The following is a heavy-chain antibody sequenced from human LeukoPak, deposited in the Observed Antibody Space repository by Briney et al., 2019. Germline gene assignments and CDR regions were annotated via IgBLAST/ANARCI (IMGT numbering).Heavy chain of an antibody. Sequence: GGSLTLSCAASGFTLSSLAMHWVRQAPGKGLEWVSSSGTRSGTKYYADSVMGRFTISRDSAMNSVSLQINSLRAEDTAVYYCLLQMTYGELSDPDFRGQGTLVTVSS. V-gene: IGHV3-21*01. CDR1: GFTLSSLA. CDR2: SGTRSGTK. D-gene: IGHD3-16*02. J-gene: IGHJ4*02. CDR3: LLQMTYGELSDPDF.